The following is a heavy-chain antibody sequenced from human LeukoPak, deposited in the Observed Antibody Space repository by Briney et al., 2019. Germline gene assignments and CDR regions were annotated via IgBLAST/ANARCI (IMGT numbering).Heavy chain of an antibody. Sequence: GGSLRLSCAASGFTVSSNYMSWVRQAPGKGLEWVSVIYSGGNTYYADSVKGRFTISRDNSKNTLYLQMNSLRADDTAVFYCASPSYSSSLYGMDVWGQGTTVTVSS. J-gene: IGHJ6*02. CDR1: GFTVSSNY. V-gene: IGHV3-53*01. CDR2: IYSGGNT. D-gene: IGHD6-13*01. CDR3: ASPSYSSSLYGMDV.